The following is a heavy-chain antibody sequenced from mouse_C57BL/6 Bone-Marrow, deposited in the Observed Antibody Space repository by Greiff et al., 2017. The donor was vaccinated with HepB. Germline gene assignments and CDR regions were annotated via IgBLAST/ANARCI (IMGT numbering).Heavy chain of an antibody. D-gene: IGHD1-1*01. CDR3: VRHPYYYGSSSDY. J-gene: IGHJ2*01. CDR2: IRSKSNNYAT. CDR1: GFSFNTYA. V-gene: IGHV10-1*01. Sequence: DVKLVESGGGLVQPQGSLKLSCAASGFSFNTYAMNWVRQAPGKGLEWVARIRSKSNNYATYYADSVKDRFTISRDDSESMLYLQMNNFKTDDTAMYYCVRHPYYYGSSSDYWGQGTTLTVSS.